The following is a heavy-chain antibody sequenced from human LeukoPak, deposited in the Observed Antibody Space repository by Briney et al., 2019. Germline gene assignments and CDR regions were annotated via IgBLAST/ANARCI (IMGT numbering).Heavy chain of an antibody. J-gene: IGHJ3*02. D-gene: IGHD6-19*01. CDR1: GGSLSGYY. Sequence: SETLSLTCAVYGGSLSGYYWSWIRQPPGRGLEWIGEINHSGSTNYNPSLKSRVTISVDTSKNQFSLKLSSVTAADTAVYYCARGHSSGWYGLFDIWGQGTIVTVSS. CDR3: ARGHSSGWYGLFDI. V-gene: IGHV4-34*01. CDR2: INHSGST.